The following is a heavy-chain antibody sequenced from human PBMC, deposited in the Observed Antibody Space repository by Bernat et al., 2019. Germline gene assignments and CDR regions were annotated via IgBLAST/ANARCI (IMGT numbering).Heavy chain of an antibody. CDR3: ARGRYCDTTKCYDSHNWFGP. Sequence: QVQLQESGPGLVKPSETLSLTCTVSGGSISTFYWNWIRQPPGKGLEWIGNIYYTGSTNYNPSLKSRVTISVDTSKNQFSLKLSSVTAADTAVYYCARGRYCDTTKCYDSHNWFGPWGQGTVVTVSS. D-gene: IGHD2-2*01. CDR1: GGSISTFY. J-gene: IGHJ5*02. V-gene: IGHV4-59*13. CDR2: IYYTGST.